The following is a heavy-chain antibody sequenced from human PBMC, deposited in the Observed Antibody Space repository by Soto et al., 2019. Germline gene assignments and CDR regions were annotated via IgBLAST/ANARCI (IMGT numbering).Heavy chain of an antibody. Sequence: SETLSLTCTVSGGSISSGGYYWSWIRQHPGKGLEWIGYIYYSGSTYYSPSLKSRVTISVDTSKNQFSLKLSSVTAADTAVYYCARDSLGYCSGGSCYSDAFDIWGQGTMVTVSS. D-gene: IGHD2-15*01. CDR1: GGSISSGGYY. CDR3: ARDSLGYCSGGSCYSDAFDI. V-gene: IGHV4-31*03. CDR2: IYYSGST. J-gene: IGHJ3*02.